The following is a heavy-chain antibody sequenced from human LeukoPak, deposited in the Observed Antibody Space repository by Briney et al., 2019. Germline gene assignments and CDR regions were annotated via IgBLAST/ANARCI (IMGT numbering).Heavy chain of an antibody. Sequence: ASVKVSCKASGGTFSSYAISWVRQAPGQGLEWMGGIIPIFGTANYAQKFQGRVTITTDESTSTAYMKLSSLRSEDTAVYYCARVSLYYYDSSGYYYVGAFDIWGQGTMVTVSS. CDR1: GGTFSSYA. CDR3: ARVSLYYYDSSGYYYVGAFDI. D-gene: IGHD3-22*01. J-gene: IGHJ3*02. CDR2: IIPIFGTA. V-gene: IGHV1-69*05.